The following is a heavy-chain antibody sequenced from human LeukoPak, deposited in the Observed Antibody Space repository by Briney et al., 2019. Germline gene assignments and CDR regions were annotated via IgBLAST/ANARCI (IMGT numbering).Heavy chain of an antibody. CDR1: GDSRDYHK. CDR2: IYYSGST. J-gene: IGHJ2*01. Sequence: SETLSLTCTVSGDSRDYHKWNWIRQPPGKGLEWLGYIYYSGSTNYNPALKSRVTISVDTSKNQFSLSLNSVTAADTAAYFCARYILTVTGYWYFDLWGRGTLVTVSS. V-gene: IGHV4-59*08. CDR3: ARYILTVTGYWYFDL. D-gene: IGHD3-9*01.